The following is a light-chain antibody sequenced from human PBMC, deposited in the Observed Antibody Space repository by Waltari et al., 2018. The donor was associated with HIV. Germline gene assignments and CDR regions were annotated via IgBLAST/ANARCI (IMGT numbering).Light chain of an antibody. CDR3: AAWDDSLSGRV. V-gene: IGLV1-47*01. CDR1: NSNLGINY. J-gene: IGLJ3*02. Sequence: QPVLTQPPSASGTPGQRVTIYCSGRNSNLGINYVSCYQKLPGTAPKLLLYWDNQRPSGVPGRFSGSKSGTSASLAISGLRSEDEADYYCAAWDDSLSGRVFGGGTNLTVL. CDR2: WDN.